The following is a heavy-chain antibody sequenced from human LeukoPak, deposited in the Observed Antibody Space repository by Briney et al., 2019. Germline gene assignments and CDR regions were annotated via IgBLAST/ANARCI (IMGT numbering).Heavy chain of an antibody. D-gene: IGHD6-6*01. CDR3: ARGGGSSS. CDR1: GFSFSSFW. V-gene: IGHV3-7*01. CDR2: IKPDGSAT. J-gene: IGHJ5*02. Sequence: PGGSLRLSCAASGFSFSSFWMSWVRQAPGKGLEWVANIKPDGSATNYVDSVKGRFTISRDNAKNSLDLQMNSLRAEGTAVYYCARGGGSSSWGQGTLVTVSS.